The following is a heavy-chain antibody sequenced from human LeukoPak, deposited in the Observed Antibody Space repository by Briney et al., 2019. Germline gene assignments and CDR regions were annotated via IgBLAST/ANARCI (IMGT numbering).Heavy chain of an antibody. CDR3: AKMTMIVRGAFDI. CDR2: ISGSGGST. CDR1: GFTFSSYA. Sequence: PGGSLRLSCAASGFTFSSYAMSWDRQAPGKGLEWVSAISGSGGSTYYADSVKGRFTISRDNSKNTLYLQMNSLRAEDTAVYYCAKMTMIVRGAFDIWGQGTMVTVSS. V-gene: IGHV3-23*01. D-gene: IGHD3-22*01. J-gene: IGHJ3*02.